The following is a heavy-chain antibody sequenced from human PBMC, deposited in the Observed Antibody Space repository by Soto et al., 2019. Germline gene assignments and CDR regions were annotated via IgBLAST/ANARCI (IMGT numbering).Heavy chain of an antibody. V-gene: IGHV1-18*01. CDR2: ISAYNGNT. CDR1: GYTFTSYG. CDR3: ARVVHPSYYYYMVV. Sequence: ASVKVSCKASGYTFTSYGISWVRQAPGQGLEWMGWISAYNGNTNYAQKLQGRVTMTTDTSTSTAYMELRSLRSDDTAVYYCARVVHPSYYYYMVVWGKGTTVSVSS. J-gene: IGHJ6*03.